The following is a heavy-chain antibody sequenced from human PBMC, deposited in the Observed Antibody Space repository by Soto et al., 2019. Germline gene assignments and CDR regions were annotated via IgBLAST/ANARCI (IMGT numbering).Heavy chain of an antibody. J-gene: IGHJ4*02. Sequence: GESLKISCKGSGYSFTSYWISWVRQMPGKGLEWMGRIDPSDSYTNYSPSFQGHVTISADKSISTAYLQWSSLKASDTAMYYCARQDMITFGGVIVTVYYFDYWGQGPLVTVSS. D-gene: IGHD3-16*02. V-gene: IGHV5-10-1*01. CDR3: ARQDMITFGGVIVTVYYFDY. CDR2: IDPSDSYT. CDR1: GYSFTSYW.